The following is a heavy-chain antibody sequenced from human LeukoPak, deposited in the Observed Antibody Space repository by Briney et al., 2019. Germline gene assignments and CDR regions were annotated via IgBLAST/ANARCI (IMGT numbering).Heavy chain of an antibody. V-gene: IGHV1-2*04. CDR3: AREAGDYGSGSYSH. Sequence: ASVKVSCKASGYTFTSYYMHWVRQAPGQGLEWMGWINPNSGGTNYAQKFQGWVTMTRDTSISTAYMELSRLRSDDTAVYYCAREAGDYGSGSYSHWGQGTLVTVSS. D-gene: IGHD3-10*01. CDR1: GYTFTSYY. J-gene: IGHJ4*02. CDR2: INPNSGGT.